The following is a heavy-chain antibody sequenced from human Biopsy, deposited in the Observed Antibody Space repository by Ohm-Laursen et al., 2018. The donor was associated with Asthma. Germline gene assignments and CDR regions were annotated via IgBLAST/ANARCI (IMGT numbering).Heavy chain of an antibody. D-gene: IGHD2-21*01. V-gene: IGHV3-30*03. CDR2: MSFDGSNK. CDR3: ARAGESDLVGGLDV. CDR1: GFSFNSYG. Sequence: SLRLSCTASGFSFNSYGMHWVRQAPGKGLEWVAVMSFDGSNKYYGDSVKGRFTIARDNSRNTLYLQKNSLRADDTAVYYCARAGESDLVGGLDVWGQGTTVIAS. J-gene: IGHJ6*02.